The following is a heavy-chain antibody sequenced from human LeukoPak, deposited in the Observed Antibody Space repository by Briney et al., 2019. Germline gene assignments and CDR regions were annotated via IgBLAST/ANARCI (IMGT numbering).Heavy chain of an antibody. D-gene: IGHD1-26*01. CDR1: GFTFSSYA. J-gene: IGHJ4*02. V-gene: IGHV3-23*01. CDR3: AKDYAVTGIVGADPFDY. CDR2: ISGSGGST. Sequence: GGSLRLSCAASGFTFSSYAMSWVRQAPGKGLEWVSAISGSGGSTYYADSVKGRFTISRDNSKNTLYLQMNSLRAEDTAVYYCAKDYAVTGIVGADPFDYWGQGTLVTVSS.